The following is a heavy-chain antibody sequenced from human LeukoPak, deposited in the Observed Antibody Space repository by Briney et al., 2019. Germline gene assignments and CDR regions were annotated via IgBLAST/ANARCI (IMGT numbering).Heavy chain of an antibody. CDR1: GFTFSSYA. CDR2: ISYDGSNK. V-gene: IGHV3-30-3*01. J-gene: IGHJ4*02. CDR3: ARDRISYDFWSGYPDY. D-gene: IGHD3-3*01. Sequence: GRSLRLSCAASGFTFSSYAMHGVRQAPGKGLELVSVISYDGSNKYYADSVKGRFTISRDNSKNTLYLQMNSLRAEDTAVYYCARDRISYDFWSGYPDYWGQGTLVTVSS.